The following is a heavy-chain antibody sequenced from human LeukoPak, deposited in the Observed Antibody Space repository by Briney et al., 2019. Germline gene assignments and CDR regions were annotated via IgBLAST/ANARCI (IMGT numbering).Heavy chain of an antibody. Sequence: GGSLRLSCTASGFTFGDYAMSWFRQAPGKGLEWVGFIRSKAYGGTTEYAASVKSRFTISRDDSKSIAYLQMNSLKTEDTAVYYCTRDRGGGYSYGSSDYWGQGTLVTVSS. CDR2: IRSKAYGGTT. CDR3: TRDRGGGYSYGSSDY. CDR1: GFTFGDYA. D-gene: IGHD5-18*01. J-gene: IGHJ4*02. V-gene: IGHV3-49*03.